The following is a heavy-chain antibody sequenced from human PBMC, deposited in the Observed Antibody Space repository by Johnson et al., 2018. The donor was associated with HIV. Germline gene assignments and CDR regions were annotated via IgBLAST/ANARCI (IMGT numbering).Heavy chain of an antibody. V-gene: IGHV3-30*18. J-gene: IGHJ3*02. CDR2: ISYDGSNK. Sequence: QVQVVESGGGVVQPGRSLRLSCAASGFSFSSYGIHWVRQAPGKGLEWVAVISYDGSNKYYADSVKGRFTISRDNSKNTLYLQMNSLRAGDAALYYCANGDIRYCSSTSCHDGAFDIWGQGTMVTVSS. CDR3: ANGDIRYCSSTSCHDGAFDI. D-gene: IGHD2-2*01. CDR1: GFSFSSYG.